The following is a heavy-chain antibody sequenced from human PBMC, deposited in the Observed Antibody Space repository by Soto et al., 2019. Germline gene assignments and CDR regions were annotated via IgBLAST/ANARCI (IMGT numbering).Heavy chain of an antibody. V-gene: IGHV3-23*01. CDR3: AKLRSIAAYQTPDFVY. CDR1: GYSFSTYA. Sequence: EVQLLESGGGLVQPGGALRLSCATSGYSFSTYAMNWFRQAPGKGLEWVSGISGSGGGTYYTDSVKGRFTISRDNSQSTLYLQMNSPRVEDAAVYFCAKLRSIAAYQTPDFVYWGQGTLVTVSS. D-gene: IGHD6-6*01. J-gene: IGHJ4*02. CDR2: ISGSGGGT.